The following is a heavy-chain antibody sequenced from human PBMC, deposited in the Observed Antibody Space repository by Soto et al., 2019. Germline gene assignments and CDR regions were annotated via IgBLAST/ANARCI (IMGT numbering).Heavy chain of an antibody. Sequence: GASVKVSCKASGYTFTSYDINWVRQATGQGLEWMGWMNPNSGNTGYAQKFQGRVTMTRNTSISTAYMELSSLRSEDTAVYYCARSARMVYGYNWFDPWGQGTLVTVSS. CDR2: MNPNSGNT. V-gene: IGHV1-8*01. D-gene: IGHD2-8*01. CDR1: GYTFTSYD. CDR3: ARSARMVYGYNWFDP. J-gene: IGHJ5*02.